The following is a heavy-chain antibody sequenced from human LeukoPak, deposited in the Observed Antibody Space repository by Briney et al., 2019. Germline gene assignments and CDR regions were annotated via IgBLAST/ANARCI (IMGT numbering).Heavy chain of an antibody. CDR2: INPNSGGT. Sequence: GASVKVSCKASGYTFTGYYMHWVRQAPGQGLEWMGWINPNSGGTNYAQKFQGRVTMTRDTSISTAYMGLSRLRSDDTAVYYCARDQYYYDSSGYYSGNWFDPWGQGTLVTVSS. CDR3: ARDQYYYDSSGYYSGNWFDP. V-gene: IGHV1-2*02. D-gene: IGHD3-22*01. J-gene: IGHJ5*02. CDR1: GYTFTGYY.